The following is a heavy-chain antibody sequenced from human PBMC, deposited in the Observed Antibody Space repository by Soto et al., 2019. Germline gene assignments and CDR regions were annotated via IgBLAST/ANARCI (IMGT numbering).Heavy chain of an antibody. J-gene: IGHJ4*02. CDR1: GYSFTTYW. Sequence: GESLKISCQGSGYSFTTYWIGWVRQMPGKGLEWMGIIYPGDSDTRYSPSFQGQVTISADKSISTAYLQWSSLKASDTAIYYCATGGYCSDTTCYNFFDYWGQGTLVTVSS. D-gene: IGHD2-2*02. V-gene: IGHV5-51*01. CDR3: ATGGYCSDTTCYNFFDY. CDR2: IYPGDSDT.